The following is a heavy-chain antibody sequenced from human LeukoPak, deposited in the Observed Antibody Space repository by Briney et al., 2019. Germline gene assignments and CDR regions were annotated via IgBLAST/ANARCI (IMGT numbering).Heavy chain of an antibody. Sequence: PSETLSLTCTVSGGSMTHHYWSWIRQPAGKGLEWIGRIYTSGSTNYNPSLKSRVTMSVDTSKNQFSLKLSSVTAADTAVYYCARYGDYGFYWYFDLWGRGTLVTVSS. CDR3: ARYGDYGFYWYFDL. D-gene: IGHD4-17*01. J-gene: IGHJ2*01. CDR2: IYTSGST. V-gene: IGHV4-4*07. CDR1: GGSMTHHY.